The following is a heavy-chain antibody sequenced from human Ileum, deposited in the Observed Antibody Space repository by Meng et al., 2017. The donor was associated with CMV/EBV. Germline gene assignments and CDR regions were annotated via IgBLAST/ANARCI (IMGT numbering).Heavy chain of an antibody. CDR3: VRERSTTARGGYDF. Sequence: GGSLRLSCAASGFSFSNYWMHWVRQAPGKGPLWVPVIESGGSRYYGDSVRGRFTISRDNSKNTLYLQMNNLRTEDTAVYYCVRERSTTARGGYDFWGQGTLVTVSS. D-gene: IGHD6-6*01. J-gene: IGHJ4*02. V-gene: IGHV3-66*01. CDR2: IESGGSR. CDR1: GFSFSNYW.